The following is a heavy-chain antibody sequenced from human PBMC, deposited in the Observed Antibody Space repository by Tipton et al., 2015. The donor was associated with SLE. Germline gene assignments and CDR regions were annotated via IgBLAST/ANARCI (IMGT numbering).Heavy chain of an antibody. V-gene: IGHV4-38-2*02. Sequence: LRLSCAVSGSSITNGYYWGWIRQPPGKGLEWIGSIYHSGNTYYNPSLKNRVTISIDTSKNQFSLKLTSVTAADSAVYYCAREGAEKVRTSYYYYMDVWGKGTTVTISS. CDR1: GSSITNGYY. CDR3: AREGAEKVRTSYYYYMDV. J-gene: IGHJ6*03. CDR2: IYHSGNT. D-gene: IGHD3-10*01.